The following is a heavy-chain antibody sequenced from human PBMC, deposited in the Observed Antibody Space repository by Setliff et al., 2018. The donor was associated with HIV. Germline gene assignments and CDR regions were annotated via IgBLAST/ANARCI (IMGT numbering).Heavy chain of an antibody. D-gene: IGHD6-13*01. Sequence: ASVKVSCKAYGGTFSNSGISWVRQAPGQGLGWMGGIIPIFGTANYAQKFQGRVTSTADASTSTAYMELSSLSSEDTAVYYCARDQPTVYYTSWYDSGEYNWFDPWGQGTLGTVS. CDR2: IIPIFGTA. CDR3: ARDQPTVYYTSWYDSGEYNWFDP. J-gene: IGHJ5*02. CDR1: GGTFSNSG. V-gene: IGHV1-69*13.